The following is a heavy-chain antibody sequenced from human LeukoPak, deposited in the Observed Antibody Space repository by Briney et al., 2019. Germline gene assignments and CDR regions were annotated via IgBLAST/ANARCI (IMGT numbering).Heavy chain of an antibody. CDR3: AKGFVVVVSATQSSWFDP. Sequence: GGTLRLSCAASGFIFSSYGMSWVRQAPGKGLEWVSAISGSGGSTYYADSVKGRFTISRDNSKNTLYLQMNSLRAEDTAVYYCAKGFVVVVSATQSSWFDPWGQGTLVTVSS. CDR1: GFIFSSYG. J-gene: IGHJ5*02. CDR2: ISGSGGST. D-gene: IGHD2-15*01. V-gene: IGHV3-23*01.